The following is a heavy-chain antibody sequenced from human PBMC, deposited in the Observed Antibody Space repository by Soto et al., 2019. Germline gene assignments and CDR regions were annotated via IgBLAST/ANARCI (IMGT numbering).Heavy chain of an antibody. Sequence: EVQLVESGGGLIQPGGSLRLSCAASGFTFSSNDMNWVRQAPGKGLEWVSLIYSGGSTYYADSVKGRFTISRDNSKNTLYLPMSSHRAEDTAVYYCATRPLLPGAPWGQGTMVTVTS. D-gene: IGHD3-10*01. CDR1: GFTFSSND. V-gene: IGHV3-53*01. CDR2: IYSGGST. CDR3: ATRPLLPGAP. J-gene: IGHJ3*01.